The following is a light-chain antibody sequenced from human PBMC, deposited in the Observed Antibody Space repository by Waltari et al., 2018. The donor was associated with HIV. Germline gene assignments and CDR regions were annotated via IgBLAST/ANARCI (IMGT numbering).Light chain of an antibody. V-gene: IGLV2-8*01. CDR1: STDISGSDY. Sequence: QSALTQPPSASGSLGQSVTISCTGTSTDISGSDYVSWYQQHPGNAPKLLIYEVNKRPSGVPDRFSASRSDNRASLTVSGLQYEDEAEYYCSSYTDFNTPHVFGTGTKVTVL. CDR3: SSYTDFNTPHV. CDR2: EVN. J-gene: IGLJ1*01.